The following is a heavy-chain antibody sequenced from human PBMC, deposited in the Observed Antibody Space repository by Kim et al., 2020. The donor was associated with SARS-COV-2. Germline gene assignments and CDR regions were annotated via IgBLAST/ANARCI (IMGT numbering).Heavy chain of an antibody. CDR1: GFTFSSYA. J-gene: IGHJ3*02. Sequence: GGSLRLSCAASGFTFSSYAMSWVRQAPGKGLEWVSAISGSGGSTYYADSVKGRFTISRDNSKNTLYLQMNSLRAEDTAVYYCAKRGGLPYQYYDFWSGLSDAFDIWGQGTMVTVSS. D-gene: IGHD3-3*01. CDR2: ISGSGGST. V-gene: IGHV3-23*01. CDR3: AKRGGLPYQYYDFWSGLSDAFDI.